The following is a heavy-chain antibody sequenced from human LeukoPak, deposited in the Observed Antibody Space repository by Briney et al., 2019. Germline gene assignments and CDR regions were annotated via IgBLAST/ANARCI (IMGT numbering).Heavy chain of an antibody. Sequence: PGGSLRLSCAASGFRFTSNAMTWVRQPPGKGLEWVSSISGSGDATYYAASVTGRFTISRDNSKLYLQLNSLRAEDTAIYYCAKDAGSCVGGFCFYFDSWGQGALATVSS. CDR1: GFRFTSNA. CDR2: ISGSGDAT. J-gene: IGHJ4*02. CDR3: AKDAGSCVGGFCFYFDS. V-gene: IGHV3-23*01. D-gene: IGHD2-15*01.